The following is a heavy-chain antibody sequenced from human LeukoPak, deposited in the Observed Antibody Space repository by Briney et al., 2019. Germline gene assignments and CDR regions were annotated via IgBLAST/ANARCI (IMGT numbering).Heavy chain of an antibody. CDR2: IYYSGST. CDR3: ARGESSASNWFDP. D-gene: IGHD3-22*01. CDR1: GGSISSYY. Sequence: SETLSLTCTVSGGSISSYYWNWIRQPPGRGLEWIGYIYYSGSTNYNPSLKRRVTISVDTSKNQFSLKLSSVTAADTAVYYCARGESSASNWFDPWGQGTLVTVSS. J-gene: IGHJ5*02. V-gene: IGHV4-59*01.